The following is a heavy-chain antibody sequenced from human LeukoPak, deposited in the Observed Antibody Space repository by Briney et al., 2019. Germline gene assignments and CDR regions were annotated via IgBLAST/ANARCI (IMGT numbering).Heavy chain of an antibody. CDR3: AREDCTNGVCSHFDY. CDR2: INWNGGST. D-gene: IGHD2-8*01. J-gene: IGHJ4*02. V-gene: IGHV3-20*04. CDR1: GFTFDDYG. Sequence: PGGSLRLTCAASGFTFDDYGMSWVRHAPGKGLEWVSGINWNGGSTGYADSVKGRFTISRDNAKNSLYLQMNSLRAEDTALYYCAREDCTNGVCSHFDYWGQGTLVTVSS.